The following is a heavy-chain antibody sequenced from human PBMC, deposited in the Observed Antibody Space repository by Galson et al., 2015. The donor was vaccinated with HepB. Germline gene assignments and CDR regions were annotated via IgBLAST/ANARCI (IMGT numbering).Heavy chain of an antibody. J-gene: IGHJ6*03. V-gene: IGHV4-31*02. CDR2: INHSGST. D-gene: IGHD3-3*01. Sequence: SGGYYWSWIRQHPEKGLAWIGYINHSGSTYYNPSLQSRVTISVDTSKNQFSLKVTSVTAADTAVYFCARDWSDYYRGPPYYYYYYMDVWGKGTTVTVSS. CDR1: SGGYY. CDR3: ARDWSDYYRGPPYYYYYYMDV.